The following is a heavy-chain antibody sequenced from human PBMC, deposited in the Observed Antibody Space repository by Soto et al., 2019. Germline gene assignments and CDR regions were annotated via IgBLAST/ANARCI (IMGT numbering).Heavy chain of an antibody. CDR1: GDSISGGASF. CDR3: ARDRRYWYYYDSRSAFDI. V-gene: IGHV4-30-4*01. CDR2: VYYSGSS. J-gene: IGHJ3*02. D-gene: IGHD3-22*01. Sequence: SETLSLTCTVSGDSISGGASFWSWIRQPPGKGLEWIANVYYSGSSYYNPSLKSRLTISVDTTKNQFSLQLKSMPAADTAVYYSARDRRYWYYYDSRSAFDIWGQGTMVTVSS.